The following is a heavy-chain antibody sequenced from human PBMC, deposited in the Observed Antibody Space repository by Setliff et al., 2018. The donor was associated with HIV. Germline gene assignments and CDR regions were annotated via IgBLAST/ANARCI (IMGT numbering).Heavy chain of an antibody. CDR3: ARRGIAAAGSDS. CDR1: GFSISSRYY. D-gene: IGHD6-13*01. V-gene: IGHV4-38-2*01. Sequence: SSETLSLTCDVSGFSISSRYYWGWIRQSPGKGLEWIGNIYHTGGSYYNPSLNDRATISLDTSKNQFSLKLNSVTAADTAVYYCARRGIAAAGSDSWGQGTLVTVSS. CDR2: IYHTGGS. J-gene: IGHJ4*02.